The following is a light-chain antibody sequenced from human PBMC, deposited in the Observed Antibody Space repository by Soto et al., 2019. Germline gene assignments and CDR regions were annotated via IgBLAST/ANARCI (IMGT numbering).Light chain of an antibody. CDR1: QSFGVN. J-gene: IGKJ1*01. Sequence: TQSPGTLPVSAGERATLSXRASQSFGVNLAWYQQKPGKATRXXISXASSRGTGIPARFSGSGSGTDFTLTIARLEPEEAEVYYWQHRCHPCTFGQGTKVDIK. V-gene: IGKV3-11*01. CDR2: XAS. CDR3: QHRCHPCT.